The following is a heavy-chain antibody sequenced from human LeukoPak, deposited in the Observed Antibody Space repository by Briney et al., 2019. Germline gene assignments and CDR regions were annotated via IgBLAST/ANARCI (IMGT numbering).Heavy chain of an antibody. D-gene: IGHD2-15*01. J-gene: IGHJ4*02. CDR1: GFTFSSYW. CDR2: IKQDGSEK. CDR3: ARDLGGGDCSGGSCYTESIGGWQH. V-gene: IGHV3-7*01. Sequence: GGSLRLSCAASGFTFSSYWMSGARQAPGRGLEGVANIKQDGSEKYYVDSVKGRFTISRDNAKNSLYLQMNSLRAEDTAVYYCARDLGGGDCSGGSCYTESIGGWQHWGQGTLVTVSS.